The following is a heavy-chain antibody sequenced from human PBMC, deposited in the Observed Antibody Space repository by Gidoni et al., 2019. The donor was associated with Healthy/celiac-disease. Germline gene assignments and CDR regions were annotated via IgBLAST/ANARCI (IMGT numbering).Heavy chain of an antibody. CDR1: GGSISSGRYY. Sequence: QVQLQESGPGLVKPSQTLSLTCTVSGGSISSGRYYWSWIRQPAGKGLEWIGRIYTSGSTNYNPSLKSRVTISVDTSKNQFSLKLSSVTAADTAVYYCARDSNYYDSSGYYLGYAFDIWGQGTMVTVSS. V-gene: IGHV4-61*02. CDR2: IYTSGST. D-gene: IGHD3-22*01. J-gene: IGHJ3*02. CDR3: ARDSNYYDSSGYYLGYAFDI.